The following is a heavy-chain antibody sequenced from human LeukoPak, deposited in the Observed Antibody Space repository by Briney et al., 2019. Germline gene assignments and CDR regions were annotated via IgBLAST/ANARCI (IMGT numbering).Heavy chain of an antibody. D-gene: IGHD2-21*02. J-gene: IGHJ4*02. V-gene: IGHV3-7*05. CDR2: IKQDGSDK. CDR3: ARATVTDILLGY. Sequence: PGGSLRLSCAASGFTFSTYWMTWVRQAPGKGLECVANIKQDGSDKKYVDSAKGRFTISRDNAKNSLYLQMNSLRAEDTAVYYCARATVTDILLGYWGQGTLVTVSS. CDR1: GFTFSTYW.